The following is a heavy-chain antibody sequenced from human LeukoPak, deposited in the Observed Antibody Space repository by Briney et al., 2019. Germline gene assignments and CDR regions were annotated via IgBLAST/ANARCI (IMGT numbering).Heavy chain of an antibody. V-gene: IGHV3-74*01. CDR2: ISIDRSTT. CDR1: GLSFTTYW. CDR3: AALSQTLPFVY. J-gene: IGHJ4*02. Sequence: GGSLRLSCAAAGLSFTTYWIQWGRQAPGRGVVWVSLISIDRSTTRSTDSVRGRFTFSRDNAKNTLYLQMNSRRADDPARSCCAALSQTLPFVYWGQGTQVTVSS.